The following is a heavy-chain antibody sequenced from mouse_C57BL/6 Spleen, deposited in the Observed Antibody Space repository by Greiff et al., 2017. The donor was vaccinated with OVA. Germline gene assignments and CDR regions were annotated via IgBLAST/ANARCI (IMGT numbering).Heavy chain of an antibody. Sequence: QVQLQQSGVELARPGASVKMSCKASGYTFTSYTMHWVKQRPGQGLEWIGYINPSSGYTKYNQKFKDKATLTADKSSSTAYMQLSSLTSEYSAVYYCARDYGNYDYFDYWGQGTTLTVSS. V-gene: IGHV1-4*01. J-gene: IGHJ2*01. CDR3: ARDYGNYDYFDY. CDR2: INPSSGYT. D-gene: IGHD2-1*01. CDR1: GYTFTSYT.